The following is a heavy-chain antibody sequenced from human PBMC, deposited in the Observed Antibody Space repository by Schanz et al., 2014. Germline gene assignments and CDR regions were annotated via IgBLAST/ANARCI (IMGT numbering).Heavy chain of an antibody. Sequence: QVQVVESGAEVKKPGASVKVSCKASGYTFTSYSMHWVRQAPGQGLEWMGIINPSGGGTSYALRFQDRVTVTRDTSRSTVYMELSSLRSEDTAVYYCASSGAGYSSSWDFDYWGQGTLVTVSS. D-gene: IGHD6-13*01. CDR1: GYTFTSYS. J-gene: IGHJ4*02. CDR3: ASSGAGYSSSWDFDY. CDR2: INPSGGGT. V-gene: IGHV1-46*01.